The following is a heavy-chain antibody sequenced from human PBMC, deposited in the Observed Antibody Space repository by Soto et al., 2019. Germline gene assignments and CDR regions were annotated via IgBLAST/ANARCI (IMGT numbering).Heavy chain of an antibody. CDR1: GFTFSSYA. D-gene: IGHD6-6*01. CDR2: ISGSDDST. Sequence: EVQLLESGGGLVQPGESLRLSCAASGFTFSSYAMSWVRQAPGKGLEWDSVISGSDDSTYYADSVKGRFTISRDNSKNTVYLPMNSLRAEDTAVYSCAKRSSSSTFDYWSRGALGSVSS. V-gene: IGHV3-23*01. J-gene: IGHJ4*02. CDR3: AKRSSSSTFDY.